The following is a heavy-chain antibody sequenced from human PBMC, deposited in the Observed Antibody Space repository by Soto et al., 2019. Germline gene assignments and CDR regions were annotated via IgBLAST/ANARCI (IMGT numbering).Heavy chain of an antibody. CDR2: IYYSGST. J-gene: IGHJ5*02. CDR3: ATLRAPIGQDWFDP. Sequence: SETLSLTCTFSGGSISSGGYYWSWIRQHPGKGLEWIGYIYYSGSTYYNPSLKSRVTISVDTSKNQFSLKLSSVTAADTAVYYCATLRAPIGQDWFDPWGQGTRVTVSS. V-gene: IGHV4-31*03. CDR1: GGSISSGGYY.